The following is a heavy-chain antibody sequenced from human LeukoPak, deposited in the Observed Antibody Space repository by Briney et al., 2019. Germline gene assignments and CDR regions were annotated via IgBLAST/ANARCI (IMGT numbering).Heavy chain of an antibody. CDR2: IRSKANSYAT. CDR3: ARDLGQYYDTSDNWFDP. D-gene: IGHD3-22*01. V-gene: IGHV3-73*01. J-gene: IGHJ5*02. Sequence: GGSLRLSCAASGFTFSGSAMHWVRQASGKGLEWVGRIRSKANSYATAYAVSVKGRFTISRDNAKNTLNLQMNSLRAEDTAVYYCARDLGQYYDTSDNWFDPWGQGTLVTVSS. CDR1: GFTFSGSA.